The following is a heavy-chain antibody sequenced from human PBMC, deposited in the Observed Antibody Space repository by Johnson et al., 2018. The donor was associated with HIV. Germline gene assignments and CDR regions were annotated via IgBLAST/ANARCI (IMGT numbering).Heavy chain of an antibody. CDR2: IRYDGSTQ. V-gene: IGHV3-30*02. Sequence: QMLLVESGGGVVQPGGSLRLSCAASGFTFSTFGMHWVRQAPGKGLEWVAFIRYDGSTQSYADSVKGRFSISRDNSKNTLYMEINSLRAEDTALYYCTTDPMAAAGHEAFDVWGQGTVVTVSS. D-gene: IGHD6-13*01. J-gene: IGHJ3*01. CDR3: TTDPMAAAGHEAFDV. CDR1: GFTFSTFG.